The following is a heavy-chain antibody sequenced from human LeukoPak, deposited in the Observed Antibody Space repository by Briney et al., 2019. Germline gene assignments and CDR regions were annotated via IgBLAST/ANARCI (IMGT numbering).Heavy chain of an antibody. J-gene: IGHJ4*02. V-gene: IGHV4-39*07. D-gene: IGHD2/OR15-2a*01. CDR3: ARFLPAGYYFDY. CDR1: GGSISSSSYY. CDR2: IYYSGST. Sequence: SETLSLTCTVSGGSISSSSYYWGWIRQPPGKGLEWIGSIYYSGSTYYNPSLKSRVTISVDTSKNQFSLKLSSVTAADTAVYYCARFLPAGYYFDYWGQGTLVTVSS.